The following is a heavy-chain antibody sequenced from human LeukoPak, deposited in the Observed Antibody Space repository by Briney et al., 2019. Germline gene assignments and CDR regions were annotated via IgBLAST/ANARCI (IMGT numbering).Heavy chain of an antibody. CDR3: ARDAAYCGGDCSIRRNGAFDI. CDR2: IYYSGST. Sequence: SQTLSLTCTVSGGSISSGGYYWSWIRQHPGKGLEWIGYIYYSGSTYYNPSLKSRFTISVDTSKNQFSLKLSSVTAADTAVYYCARDAAYCGGDCSIRRNGAFDIWGQGTMVTVSS. J-gene: IGHJ3*02. V-gene: IGHV4-31*03. D-gene: IGHD2-21*02. CDR1: GGSISSGGYY.